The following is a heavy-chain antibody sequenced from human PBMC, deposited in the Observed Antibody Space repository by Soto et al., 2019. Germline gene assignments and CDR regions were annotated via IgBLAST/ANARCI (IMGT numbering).Heavy chain of an antibody. Sequence: ELQLVESGGGLVQPGGSLRLSCAVSGFTFSDHYMDWVRQAPGKGLEWFGRVRNKANSYTTEYAASVKGRFTISRDESKNSLYLQMSSLKTEDTAVYYCVRAKGRWLLFDYWGQGTLVTVSS. CDR1: GFTFSDHY. J-gene: IGHJ4*02. CDR2: VRNKANSYTT. CDR3: VRAKGRWLLFDY. V-gene: IGHV3-72*01. D-gene: IGHD5-12*01.